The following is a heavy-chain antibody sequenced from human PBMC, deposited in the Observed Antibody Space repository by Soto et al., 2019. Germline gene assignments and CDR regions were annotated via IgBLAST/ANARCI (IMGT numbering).Heavy chain of an antibody. J-gene: IGHJ6*02. V-gene: IGHV3-15*01. CDR3: TTLSYLYYDGMDV. Sequence: PGGSLRLSCEASGFTFSNAWMNWVRQGPGKGLEWLGRIKSKVDGGTADYGAATKGRLSISRDDLKNMLYLQMNSLKPDDTAVYYCTTLSYLYYDGMDVWGQGTTVTVSS. D-gene: IGHD2-2*01. CDR2: IKSKVDGGTA. CDR1: GFTFSNAW.